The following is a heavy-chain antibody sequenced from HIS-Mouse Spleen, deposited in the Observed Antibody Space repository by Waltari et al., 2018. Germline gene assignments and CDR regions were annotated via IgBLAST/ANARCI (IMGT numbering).Heavy chain of an antibody. D-gene: IGHD6-13*01. CDR3: AREIPYSSSWYDWYFDL. V-gene: IGHV4-39*07. CDR2: IHYSGGT. J-gene: IGHJ2*01. Sequence: QLQLQESGPGLVKPSETLSLTCTVSGGSIRSSSYYWGWIRQPPGKGLEWIGSIHYSGGTYYDPALKSRVTISVDTSKNQCALKLGSVTAAGTAVYYCAREIPYSSSWYDWYFDLWGRGTLVTVSS. CDR1: GGSIRSSSYY.